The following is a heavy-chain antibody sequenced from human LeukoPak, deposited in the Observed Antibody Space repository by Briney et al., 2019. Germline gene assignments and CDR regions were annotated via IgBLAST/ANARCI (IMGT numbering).Heavy chain of an antibody. D-gene: IGHD6-13*01. CDR3: ARGIAAPGRDY. V-gene: IGHV3-74*01. J-gene: IGHJ4*02. CDR2: INSDGSST. Sequence: GGSLRLSCAVSGFTFSSYWMHWVRQAPGKGLVWASRINSDGSSTSYADSVKGRFSISRDNAKNTLYLQMNSLRAEDTAVYYCARGIAAPGRDYWGQGTLVTVSS. CDR1: GFTFSSYW.